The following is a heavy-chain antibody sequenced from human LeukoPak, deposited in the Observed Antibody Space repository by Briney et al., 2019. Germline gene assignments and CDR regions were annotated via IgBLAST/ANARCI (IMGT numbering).Heavy chain of an antibody. J-gene: IGHJ4*02. V-gene: IGHV5-51*01. CDR2: IYPGDSDT. CDR3: AIGGDSSTSCYRCFNY. CDR1: GYRFTNYW. D-gene: IGHD2-2*02. Sequence: GESLKISCKGSGYRFTNYWIGWVRQMPGKGLEWMGIIYPGDSDTRYNPSFQGQVTVSADKSIRTAYLQWNSLKASDTAMYYCAIGGDSSTSCYRCFNYWGQGTLVTVSS.